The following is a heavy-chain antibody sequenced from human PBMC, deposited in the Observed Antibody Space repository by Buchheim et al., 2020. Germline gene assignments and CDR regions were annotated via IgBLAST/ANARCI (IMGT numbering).Heavy chain of an antibody. CDR3: ARGGFTH. CDR2: ISAIDNSI. Sequence: EVQLVESGGGLVQPGGSLRLSCAASGFNFRNYNMNWARQAPGKGLEWVAYISAIDNSIYYADSVKGRFTISRDNAKSSLHLLMSNLRVEDTAVYYCARGGFTHWGQGSL. J-gene: IGHJ4*02. V-gene: IGHV3-48*01. CDR1: GFNFRNYN.